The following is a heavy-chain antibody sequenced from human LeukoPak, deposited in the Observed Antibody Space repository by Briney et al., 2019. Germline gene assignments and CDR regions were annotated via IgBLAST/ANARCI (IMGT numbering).Heavy chain of an antibody. CDR2: ISGYNGYT. V-gene: IGHV1-18*01. CDR3: ARDKAVTTELTQYFHH. J-gene: IGHJ1*01. D-gene: IGHD4-11*01. Sequence: GASVKVSCKASGYTFTNYGVSWERQAPGQGLEWMGWISGYNGYTNYAQKFQFRVTMTTDTSTSTAYMELRSLTSDDTAVYYCARDKAVTTELTQYFHHWGQGTLVTVSS. CDR1: GYTFTNYG.